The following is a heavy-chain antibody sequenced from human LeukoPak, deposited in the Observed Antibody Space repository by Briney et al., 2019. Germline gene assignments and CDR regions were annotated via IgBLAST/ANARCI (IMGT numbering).Heavy chain of an antibody. Sequence: GGFLRLSCAASGFTFSSYSMNWVRQAPGKGLEWVSSISSSSSHIYYADSVKGRFTISRDNAKNSLYLQMNSLRAEDTAVYYCARVLGELSLFGAFDIWGQGTMVTVSS. CDR1: GFTFSSYS. V-gene: IGHV3-21*01. J-gene: IGHJ3*02. CDR2: ISSSSSHI. CDR3: ARVLGELSLFGAFDI. D-gene: IGHD3-16*02.